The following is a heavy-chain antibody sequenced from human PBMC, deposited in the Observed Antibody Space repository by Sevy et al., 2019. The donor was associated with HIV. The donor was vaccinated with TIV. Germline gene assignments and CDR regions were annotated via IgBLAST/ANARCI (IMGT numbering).Heavy chain of an antibody. Sequence: GGSLRLSCVASGFTFSTYTMNWVRQAPGKGLECVSYISSSSSTIYYADSVKGGFTISRDNAKNSRYLQMNGLGAEDTAVYYWANCCSGDGFDYWARESWSPSPQ. CDR1: GFTFSTYT. V-gene: IGHV3-48*01. CDR3: ANCCSGDGFDY. CDR2: ISSSSSTI. J-gene: IGHJ4*02. D-gene: IGHD2-15*01.